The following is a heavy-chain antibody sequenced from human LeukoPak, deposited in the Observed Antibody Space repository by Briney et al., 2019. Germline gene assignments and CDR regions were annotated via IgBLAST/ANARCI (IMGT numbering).Heavy chain of an antibody. CDR3: AKPPVLRFLEWFDW. V-gene: IGHV3-23*01. D-gene: IGHD3-3*01. CDR2: ISGSGGST. Sequence: GGSLRLSCAASGFTFSSYSMNWVRQAPGKGLEWVSAISGSGGSTYYADSVKGRFTISRDNSKNTLYLQMNSLRAEDTAVYYCAKPPVLRFLEWFDWWGQGTLVTVSS. J-gene: IGHJ4*02. CDR1: GFTFSSYS.